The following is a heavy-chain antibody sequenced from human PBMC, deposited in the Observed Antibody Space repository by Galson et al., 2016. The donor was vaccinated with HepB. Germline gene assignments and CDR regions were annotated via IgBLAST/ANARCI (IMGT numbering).Heavy chain of an antibody. J-gene: IGHJ6*02. CDR2: ISSDGNNK. CDR1: GFTFSSFG. Sequence: SLRLSCAASGFTFSSFGMHWVRQAPGKGLEWVAVISSDGNNKYFADSVKGRFTISRDNSENTLYLQMNSLRAEYTAVYYCATPLGYCSGGTCYGGYFYGMDVWGQGTTVIVSS. D-gene: IGHD2-15*01. V-gene: IGHV3-30*03. CDR3: ATPLGYCSGGTCYGGYFYGMDV.